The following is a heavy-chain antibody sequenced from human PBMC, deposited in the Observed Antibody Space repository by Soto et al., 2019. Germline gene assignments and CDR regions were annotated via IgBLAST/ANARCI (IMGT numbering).Heavy chain of an antibody. Sequence: QVQLRESGPGLVKPSQTLSLTCTVSGGSISSGGYYYWSWIRQLPGKGLEWIGFIYYTGSTYYNPSLASRVSISVDTSKIQFSLRLSSVTAADTAVYYCARAVTTWYFDYWGQGTLVTVSS. CDR2: IYYTGST. V-gene: IGHV4-31*03. CDR3: ARAVTTWYFDY. CDR1: GGSISSGGYYY. D-gene: IGHD4-17*01. J-gene: IGHJ4*02.